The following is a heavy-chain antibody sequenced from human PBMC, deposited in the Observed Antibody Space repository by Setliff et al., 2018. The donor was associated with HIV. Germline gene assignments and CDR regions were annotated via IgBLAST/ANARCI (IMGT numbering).Heavy chain of an antibody. V-gene: IGHV4-34*01. D-gene: IGHD5-18*01. CDR2: INHSGGT. CDR3: SGGGYSYGFGRHRAYFQY. J-gene: IGHJ1*01. Sequence: SETLSLTCAVYGGSFSAYYWSWIRQTPGKGLEWIGEINHSGGTNYNPSLKSRVTMSVDTSKNQFSLKLSSVTAADTAVFYCSGGGYSYGFGRHRAYFQYWGQGTQVTVSS. CDR1: GGSFSAYY.